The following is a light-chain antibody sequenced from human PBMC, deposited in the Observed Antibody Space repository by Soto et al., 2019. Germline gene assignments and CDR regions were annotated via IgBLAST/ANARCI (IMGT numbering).Light chain of an antibody. CDR3: QQAHSCPFT. Sequence: DIQMTQSPSSVSAVVGDRVTITCRASQDITRWLAWYQQQPGRAPKLLIYAASTLQGGVPSRFSGSGSGTDFTLTISSLRPEDFATYYWQQAHSCPFTFGQGTRLEI. J-gene: IGKJ5*01. CDR1: QDITRW. CDR2: AAS. V-gene: IGKV1-12*01.